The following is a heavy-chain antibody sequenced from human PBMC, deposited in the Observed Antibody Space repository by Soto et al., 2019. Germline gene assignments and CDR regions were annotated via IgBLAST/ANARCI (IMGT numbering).Heavy chain of an antibody. CDR3: ARVERGTATTVVDAFDI. Sequence: QVQLQQWGAGLLKPSETLSLTCAVYGGFVSSGSYYWSWIRQPPGKGLEWIGEMSHSGGTHFNPSHESRVTISVDTSKNQFSLKMSSVTAADPALYYCARVERGTATTVVDAFDIWGPGTMVTVSS. CDR1: GGFVSSGSYY. V-gene: IGHV4-34*01. CDR2: MSHSGGT. J-gene: IGHJ3*02. D-gene: IGHD1-7*01.